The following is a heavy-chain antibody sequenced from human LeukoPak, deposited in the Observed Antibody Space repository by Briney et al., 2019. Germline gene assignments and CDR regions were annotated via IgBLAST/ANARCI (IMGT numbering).Heavy chain of an antibody. CDR3: ARDHVVAGIVFDH. V-gene: IGHV3-7*01. J-gene: IGHJ4*02. Sequence: GGSLRLSCAASGFTFSSYWMNWVRQAPGKGLEWVANIKQDGSEKYYVDSVKGRFTISRDNAENSLYLQMNSLRAEDTAVYYCARDHVVAGIVFDHWGQGTRLTVSS. CDR2: IKQDGSEK. D-gene: IGHD6-19*01. CDR1: GFTFSSYW.